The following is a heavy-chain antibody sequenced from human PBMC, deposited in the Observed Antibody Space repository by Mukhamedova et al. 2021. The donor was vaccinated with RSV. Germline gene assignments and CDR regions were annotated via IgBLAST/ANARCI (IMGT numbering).Heavy chain of an antibody. Sequence: GKGLEWVSYISSSGSTTHYADSVKGRFTISRDNAKNSLYLQMNSLRAEDTAVYYCARDASGGYYYYYYMPVWGKGTTVTVSS. CDR3: ARDASGGYYYYYYMPV. V-gene: IGHV3-11*04. CDR2: ISSSGSTT. J-gene: IGHJ6*03. D-gene: IGHD3-16*01.